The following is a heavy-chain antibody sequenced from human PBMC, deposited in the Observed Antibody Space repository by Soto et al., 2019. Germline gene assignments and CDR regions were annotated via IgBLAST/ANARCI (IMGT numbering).Heavy chain of an antibody. J-gene: IGHJ4*02. CDR3: ARSPVMYYDSSGYYYLGY. Sequence: SETLSLTCTVSGGSISSYYWSGFRQPPGKGLEWIGYIYYSGSTNYNPSLKSRVTISVDTSKNQFSLKLSSVTAADTAVYYCARSPVMYYDSSGYYYLGYWGQGTLVTVSS. CDR2: IYYSGST. CDR1: GGSISSYY. D-gene: IGHD3-22*01. V-gene: IGHV4-59*01.